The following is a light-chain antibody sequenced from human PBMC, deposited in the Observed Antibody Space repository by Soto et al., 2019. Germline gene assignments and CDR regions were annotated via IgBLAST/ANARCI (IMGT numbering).Light chain of an antibody. J-gene: IGLJ1*01. CDR2: EVT. V-gene: IGLV2-8*01. CDR1: GSDVGGYNF. CDR3: ASYAGGNQV. Sequence: QSVLTQPPSASGSPGQSVTISRTGTGSDVGGYNFVSWYQHHPGKAPKLMIYEVTRRPSGVPDRFSGSKSGNTASLTVSGLLAEDEADYYCASYAGGNQVFGSGTKLTVL.